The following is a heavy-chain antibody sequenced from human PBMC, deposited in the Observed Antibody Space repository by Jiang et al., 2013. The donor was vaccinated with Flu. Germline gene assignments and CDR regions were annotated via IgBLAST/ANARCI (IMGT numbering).Heavy chain of an antibody. CDR2: ISTYSIKT. D-gene: IGHD2-21*01. CDR3: ARDGDRISTSGLNYDYYYGMDV. V-gene: IGHV1-18*01. CDR1: GYTFTSYG. J-gene: IGHJ6*02. Sequence: GAEVKKPGASVKVSRKASGYTFTSYGISWVRQAPGQGLEWMGWISTYSIKTNYAQIFQGRVTLTTDTSTSTAYMEMRSLRSDDTAVYYCARDGDRISTSGLNYDYYYGMDVWGQGTTVTVSS.